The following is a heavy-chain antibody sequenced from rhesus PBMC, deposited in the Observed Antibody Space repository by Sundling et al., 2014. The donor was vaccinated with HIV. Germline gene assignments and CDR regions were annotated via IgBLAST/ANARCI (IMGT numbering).Heavy chain of an antibody. CDR1: GGSISDSYR. V-gene: IGHV4S10*01. J-gene: IGHJ6*01. D-gene: IGHD2-15*01. CDR2: IYGSSSST. CDR3: ARDGGQYFRALDS. Sequence: QVQLQESGPGVVKPSETLSLTCAVSGGSISDSYRWSWIRQPPGKGLEWIGFIYGSSSSTNYNPSLKSRVTISKDTSKNQLSLKMRSVTAADTAVYYCARDGGQYFRALDSWGQGSSSPSPQ.